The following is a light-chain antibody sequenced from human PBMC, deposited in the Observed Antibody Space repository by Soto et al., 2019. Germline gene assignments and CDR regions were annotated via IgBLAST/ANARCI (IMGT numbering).Light chain of an antibody. CDR1: QGISSF. CDR3: QHRHSYPIT. CDR2: TAS. J-gene: IGKJ5*01. Sequence: DIQLTQSPSFLSASVGDRVTITCRASQGISSFLAWYQQEPGKAPKLLIHTASTLQSGVPSRFSGSGSGTEFTLTISSLQPEDFATYYCQHRHSYPITFGQGTRLEI. V-gene: IGKV1-9*01.